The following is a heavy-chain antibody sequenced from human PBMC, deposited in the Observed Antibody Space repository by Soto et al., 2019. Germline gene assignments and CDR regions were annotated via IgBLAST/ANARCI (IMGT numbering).Heavy chain of an antibody. CDR3: ARGRYGDY. D-gene: IGHD1-1*01. CDR2: ISAHNGNT. V-gene: IGHV1-18*01. J-gene: IGHJ4*02. CDR1: GYAFTTYG. Sequence: VHLVQSGAEVKKPGASVKVSCQGSGYAFTTYGITWVRQAPGQGLEWMGWISAHNGNTNYAQKLQGRVTVTRDTSTSTAYMELMSLRYDDTAVYYCARGRYGDYWGQGALVTVSS.